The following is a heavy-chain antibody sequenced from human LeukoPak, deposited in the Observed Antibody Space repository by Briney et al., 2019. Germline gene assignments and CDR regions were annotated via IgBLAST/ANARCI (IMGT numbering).Heavy chain of an antibody. D-gene: IGHD5-18*01. Sequence: SVKVSCKASGYTFTTYDINWVRHATGQGLEWMGWMNPNSGNIVYAQKFQGRVTMTRNTSISTAFMELSGLRSEDTAVYFCARRNTAMVAGLDYWGQGSLVTVSS. J-gene: IGHJ4*02. CDR1: GYTFTTYD. CDR3: ARRNTAMVAGLDY. CDR2: MNPNSGNI. V-gene: IGHV1-8*01.